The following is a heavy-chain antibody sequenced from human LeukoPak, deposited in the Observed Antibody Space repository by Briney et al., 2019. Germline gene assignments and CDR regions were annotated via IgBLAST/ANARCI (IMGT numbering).Heavy chain of an antibody. D-gene: IGHD1-1*01. J-gene: IGHJ4*02. CDR2: ISSCTSSI. CDR3: ARGGSGNWNAPFDY. Sequence: PGGSLRLSCAASGFTFSDYSMNWVRQAPGKGLEWVSSISSCTSSIYYADSVKGRFTISRDNAKNSLYLQMNSLRTEDTAVYYCARGGSGNWNAPFDYWGQGTLVTVSS. CDR1: GFTFSDYS. V-gene: IGHV3-21*01.